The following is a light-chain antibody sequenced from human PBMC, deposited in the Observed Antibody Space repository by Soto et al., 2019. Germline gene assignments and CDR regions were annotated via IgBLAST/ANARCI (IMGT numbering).Light chain of an antibody. CDR3: QHYESSLPSYT. V-gene: IGKV3-20*01. CDR1: QSLASNY. CDR2: TAS. Sequence: EIVLTQSPGTLSLSPGERATLSCRASQSLASNYLAWYQQKPGQAPRLLIYTASTRATGIPDRFSGSGSGTDFTLTISRLEPGDFAVYYCQHYESSLPSYTFGQGTKLEVK. J-gene: IGKJ2*01.